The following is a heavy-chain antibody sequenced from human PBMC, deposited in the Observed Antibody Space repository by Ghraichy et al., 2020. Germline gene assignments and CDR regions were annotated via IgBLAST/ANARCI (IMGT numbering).Heavy chain of an antibody. CDR3: ARASRRYCSSTSCYYFDY. D-gene: IGHD2-2*01. CDR1: GGSISSYY. CDR2: IYSSGST. V-gene: IGHV4-59*01. Sequence: ETLSLTCTVSGGSISSYYWSWIRQPPGKGLEWIGYIYSSGSTNYNPSLKSRVTISVDTSKNQFSLKLSSVTAADTAVYYCARASRRYCSSTSCYYFDYWGQGTLVTVSS. J-gene: IGHJ4*02.